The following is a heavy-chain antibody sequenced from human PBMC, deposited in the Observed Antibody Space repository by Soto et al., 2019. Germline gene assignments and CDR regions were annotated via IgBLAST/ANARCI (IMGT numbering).Heavy chain of an antibody. D-gene: IGHD2-8*02. CDR3: AHRVPWRPSAWSLGWFDT. CDR1: GFSLSTYGEG. V-gene: IGHV2-5*02. CDR2: IYWDNDK. Sequence: QITLKESGHTLVKPTQALALTCTFSGFSLSTYGEGVGWIRQPPGKALEWLALIYWDNDKRYSPSLRNRLTITMDTSRDQVDLTITNLDPVDTGTYFCAHRVPWRPSAWSLGWFDTWGQGTLVTVSS. J-gene: IGHJ5*02.